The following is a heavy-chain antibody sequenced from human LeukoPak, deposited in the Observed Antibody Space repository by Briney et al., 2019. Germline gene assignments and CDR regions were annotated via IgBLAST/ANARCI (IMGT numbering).Heavy chain of an antibody. CDR3: AKALVSDNTWPARWFDP. Sequence: PGGSLRLSCATSGFTFSSYAMSWVRQAPGKGLEWVSSISGSGSNTYYADSVKGRFTISRDNSKSTLYLQMNSLRAEDTAVYYCAKALVSDNTWPARWFDPWGQGTLVTVSS. J-gene: IGHJ5*02. V-gene: IGHV3-23*01. D-gene: IGHD5/OR15-5a*01. CDR2: ISGSGSNT. CDR1: GFTFSSYA.